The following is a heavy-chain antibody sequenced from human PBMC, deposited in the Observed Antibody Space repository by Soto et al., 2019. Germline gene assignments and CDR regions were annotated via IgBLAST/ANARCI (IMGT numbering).Heavy chain of an antibody. CDR2: ISGSGGST. J-gene: IGHJ4*02. V-gene: IGHV3-64*04. Sequence: PGGSLRLSCSASGFTFSSYAMHWVRQAPGKGLEYVSAISGSGGSTFYADPVKGRFTISRDNSKTTMYLQMNSLGAEDTAVYYCAKGRGYCSSTSCYVASDYWGQGTLVTVSS. CDR1: GFTFSSYA. D-gene: IGHD2-2*01. CDR3: AKGRGYCSSTSCYVASDY.